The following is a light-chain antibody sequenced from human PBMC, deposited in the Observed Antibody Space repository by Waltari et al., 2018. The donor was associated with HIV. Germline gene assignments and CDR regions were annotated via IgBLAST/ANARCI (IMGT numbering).Light chain of an antibody. V-gene: IGKV3-15*01. CDR2: SAS. J-gene: IGKJ5*01. Sequence: EVVMTQSPATLSVSPGERATLSCGASQSVSSHLAWYQQKPGQAPRLLIYSASTRATGIPARFSGSGSGTEFTLTISSLQSEDFGVYYCQQYNHWPAITFGQGTRLEIK. CDR1: QSVSSH. CDR3: QQYNHWPAIT.